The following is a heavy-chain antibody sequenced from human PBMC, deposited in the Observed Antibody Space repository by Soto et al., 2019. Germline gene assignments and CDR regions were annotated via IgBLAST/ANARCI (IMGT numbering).Heavy chain of an antibody. CDR2: ISAYNGNT. J-gene: IGHJ3*02. Sequence: QVQLVQSGAEVKKPGASVKVSCKASGYTFTSYGISWVRQAPGQGREWMGWISAYNGNTNYAQKLQGRVTMTTDTATRTAYMELRGLRTDDTAVYYVAVGYDFWSGYPVDAFDIWGQGTMVTVSS. CDR3: AVGYDFWSGYPVDAFDI. CDR1: GYTFTSYG. V-gene: IGHV1-18*01. D-gene: IGHD3-3*01.